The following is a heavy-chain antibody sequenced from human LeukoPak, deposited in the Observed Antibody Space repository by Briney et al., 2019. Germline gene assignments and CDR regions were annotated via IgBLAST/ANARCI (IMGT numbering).Heavy chain of an antibody. CDR3: ARASSFDKTTRWNPAYFGS. J-gene: IGHJ4*02. D-gene: IGHD1-1*01. CDR2: INHSGTT. Sequence: SETLSLTCAVHGGSLSGFYWSWIRQPPGKGLEWIGEINHSGTTNYNPSLKSRVTISVDTSKNQVSLDLASVTAADTAVYYCARASSFDKTTRWNPAYFGSWGRGTLVTVSS. CDR1: GGSLSGFY. V-gene: IGHV4-34*01.